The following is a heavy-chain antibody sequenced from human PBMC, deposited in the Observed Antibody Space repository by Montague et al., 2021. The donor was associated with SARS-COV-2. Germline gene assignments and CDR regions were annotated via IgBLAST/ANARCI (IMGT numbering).Heavy chain of an antibody. D-gene: IGHD1-26*01. CDR3: AKYYFVGAITSYFDY. J-gene: IGHJ4*02. CDR2: ICSGGSST. CDR1: GFTFSSYA. Sequence: SLRLSCAASGFTFSSYAMSWVRQAPGKGLEWVSVICSGGSSTYYADSVKGRFTISRDNSKNTLYLQMNSLRAEDTAVYYCAKYYFVGAITSYFDYWGQGTLVTVSS. V-gene: IGHV3-23*03.